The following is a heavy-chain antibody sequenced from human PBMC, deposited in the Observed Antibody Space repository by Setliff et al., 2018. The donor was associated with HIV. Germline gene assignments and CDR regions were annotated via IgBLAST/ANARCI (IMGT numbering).Heavy chain of an antibody. CDR3: ARGPYSSGWYTLDY. V-gene: IGHV1-8*01. Sequence: ASVKVSCKPSEYSFTSYDINWVRQATGQGLEWMGWLNPNSHNTGYAQKFQGRVTITRDTSASTAYMELSSLRSEDMAVYYCARGPYSSGWYTLDYWGQGTLVTVSS. D-gene: IGHD6-19*01. J-gene: IGHJ4*02. CDR1: EYSFTSYD. CDR2: LNPNSHNT.